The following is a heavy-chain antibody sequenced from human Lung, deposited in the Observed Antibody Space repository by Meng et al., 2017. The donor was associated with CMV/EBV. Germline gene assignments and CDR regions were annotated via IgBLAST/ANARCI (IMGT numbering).Heavy chain of an antibody. Sequence: LSXTASGGSISNYYWSWIRQPPGKGLEWIGYIYYTGSTNSNPSLKSRVTISIDTSKNQFSLKLISVTAADTAMYYCAATAWVRGVRGTYFQHWGQGTLVTVSS. D-gene: IGHD3-10*01. V-gene: IGHV4-59*01. CDR2: IYYTGST. CDR1: GGSISNYY. J-gene: IGHJ1*01. CDR3: AATAWVRGVRGTYFQH.